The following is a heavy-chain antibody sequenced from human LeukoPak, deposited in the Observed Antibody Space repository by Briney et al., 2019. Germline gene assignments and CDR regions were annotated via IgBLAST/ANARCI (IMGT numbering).Heavy chain of an antibody. J-gene: IGHJ5*02. CDR2: INPSGGST. CDR1: GYTFTSYY. Sequence: ASVKVSCKASGYTFTSYYMHWVRQAPGQGLEWMGIINPSGGSTSCAQKFQGRVTITRDTSASTAYMELSSLRSEDTAVYYCARDYHGSGKGPLNWFDPWGQGTLVTVSS. D-gene: IGHD3-10*01. V-gene: IGHV1-46*01. CDR3: ARDYHGSGKGPLNWFDP.